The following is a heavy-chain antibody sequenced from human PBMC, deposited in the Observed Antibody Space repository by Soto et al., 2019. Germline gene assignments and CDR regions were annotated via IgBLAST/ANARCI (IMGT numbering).Heavy chain of an antibody. CDR3: AISSGRPEYFHH. V-gene: IGHV3-21*06. CDR2: ISSSTSFI. CDR1: EFTFSSYS. J-gene: IGHJ1*01. Sequence: GGSLRLSCASSEFTFSSYSMNLVRQAPGKGLEWVSSISSSTSFIFYADSVKGRFTISRDNAKNSVYLQMNNLRAEDTAVYYCAISSGRPEYFHHWGQGTLVTVSS. D-gene: IGHD6-19*01.